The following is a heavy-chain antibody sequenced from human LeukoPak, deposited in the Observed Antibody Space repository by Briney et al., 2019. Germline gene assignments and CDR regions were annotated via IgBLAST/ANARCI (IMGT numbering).Heavy chain of an antibody. CDR1: GGSISSYYW. D-gene: IGHD1-26*01. CDR2: IDWDGDK. V-gene: IGHV2-70*16. Sequence: TLSLTCTVSGGSISSYYWSWIRQPPGKAPEWLARIDWDGDKFYNTFLKTRLTISKDTSKSQVVLIMTNMDPVDTATYYCARIPTGGYFDYWGQGTLVTVSS. CDR3: ARIPTGGYFDY. J-gene: IGHJ4*02.